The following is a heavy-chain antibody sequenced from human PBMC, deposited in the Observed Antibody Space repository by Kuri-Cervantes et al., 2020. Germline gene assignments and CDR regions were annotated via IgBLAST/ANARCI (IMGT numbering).Heavy chain of an antibody. CDR2: IYTSGST. V-gene: IGHV4-4*07. J-gene: IGHJ6*02. CDR1: GDSISSYY. Sequence: SETLSLTCTVSGDSISSYYWSWIRQPAGKGLEWIGRIYTSGSTNYNPSLKSRVTMSVDTSKNQFSLKLSSVTAADTAVYYCARGRLGTYYYYYGMDVWGQGTTVTVSS. CDR3: ARGRLGTYYYYYGMDV. D-gene: IGHD7-27*01.